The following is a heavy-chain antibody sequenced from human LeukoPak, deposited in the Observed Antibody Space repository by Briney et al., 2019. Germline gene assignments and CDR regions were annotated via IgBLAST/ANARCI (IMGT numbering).Heavy chain of an antibody. CDR3: ASVDKAMVTVDY. CDR1: GGSISSYY. J-gene: IGHJ4*02. CDR2: IYYSGST. V-gene: IGHV4-59*08. Sequence: SETLSLTCTVSGGSISSYYWSWIRQPPGKGLEWIGYIYYSGSTNYNPSLKSRVTISVDTSKNQFSLKLSSVTAADTAVYYCASVDKAMVTVDYWGQGTLVTVSS. D-gene: IGHD5-18*01.